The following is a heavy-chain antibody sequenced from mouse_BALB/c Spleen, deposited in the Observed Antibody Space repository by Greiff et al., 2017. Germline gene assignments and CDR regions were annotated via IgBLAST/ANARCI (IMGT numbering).Heavy chain of an antibody. J-gene: IGHJ4*01. CDR3: TRRTEAMDY. CDR1: GYKFTDYE. Sequence: VQLQQSGAELVRPGASVTLSCKASGYKFTDYEMHWVKQTPVHGLEWIGAIDPETGGTAYNQKFKGKATLTADKSSSTAYMELRSLTSEDSAVYYCTRRTEAMDYWGQGTSVTVSS. V-gene: IGHV1-15*01. CDR2: IDPETGGT. D-gene: IGHD1-1*01.